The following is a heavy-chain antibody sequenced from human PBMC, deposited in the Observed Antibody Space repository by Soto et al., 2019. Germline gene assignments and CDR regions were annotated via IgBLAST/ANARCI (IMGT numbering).Heavy chain of an antibody. V-gene: IGHV1-2*02. J-gene: IGHJ6*02. Sequence: GASVKVSCKASGYIFTGYHIHWVRQAPGRGLEWMGWINPNSGDTEYAQNFQGRVTMTRDKSISTAYLQWSSLKASDTAMYYCARLWSGYDYPGPPYYYYGMDVWGQGTTVTVSS. CDR2: INPNSGDT. CDR1: GYIFTGYH. CDR3: ARLWSGYDYPGPPYYYYGMDV. D-gene: IGHD5-12*01.